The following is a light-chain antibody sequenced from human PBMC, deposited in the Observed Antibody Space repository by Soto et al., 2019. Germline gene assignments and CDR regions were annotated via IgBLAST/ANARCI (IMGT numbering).Light chain of an antibody. CDR2: DAS. CDR1: QSVSSY. Sequence: EIVLTQSPATLSLSPGERAALSCRASQSVSSYLAWYHQKPGQAPRLLIYDASKRAPGIPARFTGSGSGTDFTLTISSLEPEDFAGYFCQQCSVLPPTFGGGTKVEI. CDR3: QQCSVLPPT. V-gene: IGKV3-11*01. J-gene: IGKJ4*01.